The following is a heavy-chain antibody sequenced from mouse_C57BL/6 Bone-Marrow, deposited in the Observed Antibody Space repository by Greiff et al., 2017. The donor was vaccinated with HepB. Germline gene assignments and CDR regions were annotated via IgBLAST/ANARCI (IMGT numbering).Heavy chain of an antibody. CDR3: SLYRGFAY. Sequence: VQVVESGPELVKPGASVKISCKASGYAFSSSWMNWVKQRPGKGLEWIGRIYPGDGDTNYNGKFKGKATLTADKSSSTAYMQLSSLTSEDSAVYFCSLYRGFAYWGQGTLVTVSA. CDR2: IYPGDGDT. J-gene: IGHJ3*01. CDR1: GYAFSSSW. D-gene: IGHD1-1*01. V-gene: IGHV1-82*01.